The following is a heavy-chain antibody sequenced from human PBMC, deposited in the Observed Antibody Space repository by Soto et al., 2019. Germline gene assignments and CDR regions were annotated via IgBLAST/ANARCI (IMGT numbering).Heavy chain of an antibody. V-gene: IGHV3-74*01. Sequence: GGSLRLSCAASGFTFSSYWMDWVRQAPGKGLVWVSRINSDGSSTSYADSVKGRFTISRDNAKNTLYLQMNSLRAEDTAVYYCARDDRWLEGRLDYWGQGTLVTVSS. J-gene: IGHJ4*02. CDR3: ARDDRWLEGRLDY. D-gene: IGHD6-19*01. CDR1: GFTFSSYW. CDR2: INSDGSST.